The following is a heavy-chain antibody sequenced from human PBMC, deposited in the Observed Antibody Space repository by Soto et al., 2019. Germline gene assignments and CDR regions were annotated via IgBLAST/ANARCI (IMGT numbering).Heavy chain of an antibody. J-gene: IGHJ3*02. CDR1: GFTFSSCW. Sequence: GGSLRLSCAASGFTFSSCWMHWVRQAPGKGLVWVSRINSDGSSTSYADSVKGRFTISRDNAKNTLYLQMNSLRAEDTAVYYCARRGYSSSWYETPVGIWGQGTMVTVSS. D-gene: IGHD6-13*01. CDR2: INSDGSST. V-gene: IGHV3-74*01. CDR3: ARRGYSSSWYETPVGI.